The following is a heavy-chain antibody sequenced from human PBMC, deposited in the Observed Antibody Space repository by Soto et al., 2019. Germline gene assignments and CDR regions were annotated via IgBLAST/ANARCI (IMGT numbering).Heavy chain of an antibody. J-gene: IGHJ4*02. CDR2: INCGGGGT. CDR3: VREFSGGYFDY. CDR1: GYTFTNYY. Sequence: QVQLVQSGAEVKKPGASVRVSCKASGYTFTNYYMHWVRQAPGQGLEWVGIINCGGGGTNYAQKFQGRVIMTRVTSTNTVYMDLSSLRSEDTAVYYCVREFSGGYFDYWGQGILVTVST. V-gene: IGHV1-46*01. D-gene: IGHD3-10*01.